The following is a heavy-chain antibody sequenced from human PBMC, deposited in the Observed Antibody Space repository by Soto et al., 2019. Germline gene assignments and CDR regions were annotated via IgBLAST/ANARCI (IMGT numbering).Heavy chain of an antibody. CDR1: GFTFSNYG. V-gene: IGHV3-33*01. Sequence: QVQLVESGGGVVQPGRSLRLSCAASGFTFSNYGMHWVRQAPGKGLEWVAVIWYDGSYKYAADSVKGRFTISRDNSKNTLYLQMNSLRAEDTAVYYCARDKAHGDFDLWGRGTLVTVSS. D-gene: IGHD3-10*01. CDR3: ARDKAHGDFDL. J-gene: IGHJ2*01. CDR2: IWYDGSYK.